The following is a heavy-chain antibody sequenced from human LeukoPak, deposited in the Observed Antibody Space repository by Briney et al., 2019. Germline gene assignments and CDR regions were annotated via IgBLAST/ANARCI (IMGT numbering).Heavy chain of an antibody. CDR1: GFTFSRYW. J-gene: IGHJ5*02. Sequence: GGSLRLSCAASGFTFSRYWVTWVSQAPGKGLEWVANIKQDGSEKHYVDSVKGRFTISRDNAKNSLYLQMNNLRAEDTAVYYCEYGGWELLEPWGQGTLVAVSS. CDR2: IKQDGSEK. CDR3: EYGGWELLEP. V-gene: IGHV3-7*01. D-gene: IGHD1-26*01.